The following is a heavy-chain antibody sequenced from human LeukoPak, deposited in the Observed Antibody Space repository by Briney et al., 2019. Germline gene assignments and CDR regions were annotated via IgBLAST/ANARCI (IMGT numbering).Heavy chain of an antibody. J-gene: IGHJ4*02. CDR2: IYYSGST. CDR3: ARHGYYDSSGYAY. CDR1: GGSISSSSYY. Sequence: PSETLSLTCTVSGGSISSSSYYWGWIRQPPGKGLEGIGSIYYSGSTYYNPSLKSRVTISVDTSKNQFSLKLSSVTAADTAVYYCARHGYYDSSGYAYWGQGTLVTVSS. V-gene: IGHV4-39*01. D-gene: IGHD3-22*01.